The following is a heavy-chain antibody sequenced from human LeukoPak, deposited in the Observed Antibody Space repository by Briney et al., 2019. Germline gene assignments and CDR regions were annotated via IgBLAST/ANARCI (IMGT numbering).Heavy chain of an antibody. CDR2: ISSSGSTI. J-gene: IGHJ6*03. CDR1: GFTFSSYE. V-gene: IGHV3-48*03. D-gene: IGHD3-22*01. Sequence: GGSLRLSCAASGFTFSSYEMNWVRQAPGKGLEWVSYISSSGSTIYYADSVKGRFTISRDNAKNSLYLQMNSLRAEDTAVYYCARVPMIVVGLGYYYYYYMDVWGKGTTVTVSS. CDR3: ARVPMIVVGLGYYYYYYMDV.